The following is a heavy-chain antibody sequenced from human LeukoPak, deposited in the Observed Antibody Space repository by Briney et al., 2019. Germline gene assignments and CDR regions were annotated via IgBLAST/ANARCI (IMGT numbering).Heavy chain of an antibody. D-gene: IGHD4-11*01. J-gene: IGHJ6*02. CDR3: ARIDYSNYYYGMDV. CDR2: IYYSGST. V-gene: IGHV4-59*01. Sequence: SETLSLTCTVSGGSFNTYYWSWIRQPPGKGLKWIGYIYYSGSTNYNPSLKSRVTISVDTSKNQFSLKLSSVTAADTAVYYCARIDYSNYYYGMDVWGQGTTVTVSS. CDR1: GGSFNTYY.